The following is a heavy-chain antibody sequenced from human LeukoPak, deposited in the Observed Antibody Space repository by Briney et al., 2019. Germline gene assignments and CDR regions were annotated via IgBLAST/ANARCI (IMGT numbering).Heavy chain of an antibody. J-gene: IGHJ6*03. CDR1: GGSISGSISSYY. D-gene: IGHD4-17*01. CDR2: IYYSGST. Sequence: SETLSLTCTVSGGSISGSISSYYWNWIRQPPGKGLEWIGYIYYSGSTNYNPSLKSRVTISVDTSKNQFSLKLSSVTAADTAVYYCARVNDGDRYYYYYYMDVWGKGTTVTVSS. V-gene: IGHV4-61*05. CDR3: ARVNDGDRYYYYYYMDV.